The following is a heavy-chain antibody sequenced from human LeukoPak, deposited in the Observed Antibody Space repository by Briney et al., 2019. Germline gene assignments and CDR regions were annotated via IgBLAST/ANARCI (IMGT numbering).Heavy chain of an antibody. CDR2: ISGSGGST. Sequence: GGSLRLSCAASGFTFSTYNMSWVRQAPGKGLEWVSAISGSGGSTYYADSVKGRFTISRDNSKNTLYLQMNSLRAEDTAVYYCAKVMYSSSSSFDYWGQGTLVTVSS. CDR1: GFTFSTYN. D-gene: IGHD6-6*01. V-gene: IGHV3-23*01. CDR3: AKVMYSSSSSFDY. J-gene: IGHJ4*02.